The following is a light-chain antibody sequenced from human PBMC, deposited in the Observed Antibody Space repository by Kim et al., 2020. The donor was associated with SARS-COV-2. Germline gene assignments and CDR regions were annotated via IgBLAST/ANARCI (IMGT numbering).Light chain of an antibody. CDR1: TSNIGSNY. CDR3: AAWDDSLSGWV. V-gene: IGLV1-47*01. Sequence: GQRVTFSCSGRTSNIGSNYVYWYQQLPGTAPKLLIYRNNQRPSGVPDRFSGSKSGTSASLAISGLRSEDEADYYCAAWDDSLSGWVFGGGTQLTVL. J-gene: IGLJ3*02. CDR2: RNN.